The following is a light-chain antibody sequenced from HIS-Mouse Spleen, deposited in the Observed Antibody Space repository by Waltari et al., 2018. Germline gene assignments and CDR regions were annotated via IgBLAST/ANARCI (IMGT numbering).Light chain of an antibody. CDR3: CSYAGSYTWV. Sequence: QSALTQPRSVSGSPGQSVTISCTGTSSDVGGYNYVSWYQQHPGKAPKLMIYDVSKRPSAVPARFSGSKSGNTASLTISGLQAEDEADYYCCSYAGSYTWVFGGGTKLTVL. J-gene: IGLJ3*02. CDR2: DVS. V-gene: IGLV2-11*01. CDR1: SSDVGGYNY.